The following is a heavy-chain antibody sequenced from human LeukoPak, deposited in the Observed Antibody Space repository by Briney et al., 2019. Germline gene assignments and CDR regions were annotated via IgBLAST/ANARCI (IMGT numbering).Heavy chain of an antibody. J-gene: IGHJ4*02. D-gene: IGHD3-16*02. Sequence: PGGSLRLSCAASGFTVSSNYMSWVRQAPGKGLEWVSVIYSGGSTYYADSVKGRFTISRDNSKNTLYLQMNSLRAEDTAVYYCASDDDYVWGSYRSYWGQGTLVTVSS. CDR1: GFTVSSNY. CDR3: ASDDDYVWGSYRSY. CDR2: IYSGGST. V-gene: IGHV3-66*02.